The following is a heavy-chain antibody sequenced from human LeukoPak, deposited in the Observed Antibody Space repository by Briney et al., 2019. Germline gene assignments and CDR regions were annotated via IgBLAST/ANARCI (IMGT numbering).Heavy chain of an antibody. CDR1: GYTFTAYY. CDR3: ARCPPRYSGSRDY. D-gene: IGHD1-26*01. J-gene: IGHJ4*02. V-gene: IGHV1-2*02. Sequence: ASVKVSCKASGYTFTAYYIHWVRLTPGQGLEWMGWIDLKSGGRYYSQRFQGRVTFTRDTTMSTLYLESATLRSDDTAICYCARCPPRYSGSRDYGGQGTLITVSS. CDR2: IDLKSGGR.